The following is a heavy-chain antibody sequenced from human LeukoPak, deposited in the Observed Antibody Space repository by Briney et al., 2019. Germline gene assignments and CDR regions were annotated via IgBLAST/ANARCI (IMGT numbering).Heavy chain of an antibody. V-gene: IGHV3-20*04. J-gene: IGHJ4*02. D-gene: IGHD2-2*01. CDR1: GFTFDDYG. CDR2: INWNGGNT. CDR3: AKGYCSSTSCHPDY. Sequence: PGGSLRLSCAASGFTFDDYGMSWVRQAPGKGLEWVSGINWNGGNTGYADSVKGRFTISRDNAKNSLYLQMNSLRAEDTALYYCAKGYCSSTSCHPDYWGQGTLVTVSS.